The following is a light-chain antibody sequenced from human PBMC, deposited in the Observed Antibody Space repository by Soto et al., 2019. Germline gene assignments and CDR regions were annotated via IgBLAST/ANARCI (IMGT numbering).Light chain of an antibody. J-gene: IGKJ1*01. CDR3: QPSYSTPLT. Sequence: DIQMTQSPSSLSASVGDRVTITCRASQSISSYLNWYQQKPGKAPKLLIYAASSLQSGVPSRFSGSGSGTDFTLTISSLQPEDFATYYCQPSYSTPLTFGQGTMVEIK. CDR2: AAS. CDR1: QSISSY. V-gene: IGKV1-39*01.